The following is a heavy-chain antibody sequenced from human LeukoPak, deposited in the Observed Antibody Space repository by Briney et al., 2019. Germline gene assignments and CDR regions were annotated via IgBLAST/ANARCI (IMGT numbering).Heavy chain of an antibody. Sequence: SGPTLVNPTQTLTLTCTFSGFSLSTSGVGVGWIRQPPGKALEWLALINWDDDKRYSPSLKSMLTITKDNSKNQVVLTMTNMDPVDTATYYCAHSLRIAVAGPPGVFDYWGQGTLVTVSS. CDR2: INWDDDK. CDR3: AHSLRIAVAGPPGVFDY. J-gene: IGHJ4*02. CDR1: GFSLSTSGVG. V-gene: IGHV2-5*02. D-gene: IGHD6-19*01.